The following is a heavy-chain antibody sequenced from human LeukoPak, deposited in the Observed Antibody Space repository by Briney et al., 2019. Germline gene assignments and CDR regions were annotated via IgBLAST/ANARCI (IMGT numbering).Heavy chain of an antibody. CDR1: GGSFSGYY. CDR2: IYPTGST. CDR3: ARQSSGWPYYYYYMDV. V-gene: IGHV4-4*07. Sequence: SETLSLTCAVSGGSFSGYYWTWIRQPAGKGLEWIGRIYPTGSTNYNPSLMSRVTISIDTSKKQFSLNLNSVTAADTAVYYCARQSSGWPYYYYYMDVWGKGTTVTISS. D-gene: IGHD6-19*01. J-gene: IGHJ6*03.